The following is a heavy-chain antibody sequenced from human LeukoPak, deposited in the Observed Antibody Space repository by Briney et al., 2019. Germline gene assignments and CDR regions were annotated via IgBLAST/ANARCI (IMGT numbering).Heavy chain of an antibody. Sequence: SVKVSCKASGGTFSSYAISWGREAPGQRLEWMGRIIPILGIANYAQKFQGRGTITADQSTSTAYMELSSLRSEDTAVYSCARVVRFGELSNRTEIDSWGQGTLVTVSS. CDR1: GGTFSSYA. V-gene: IGHV1-69*04. CDR2: IIPILGIA. J-gene: IGHJ4*02. D-gene: IGHD3-10*01. CDR3: ARVVRFGELSNRTEIDS.